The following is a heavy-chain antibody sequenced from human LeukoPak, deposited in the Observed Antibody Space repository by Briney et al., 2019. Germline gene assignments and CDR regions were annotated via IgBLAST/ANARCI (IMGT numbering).Heavy chain of an antibody. D-gene: IGHD2-2*01. V-gene: IGHV3-23*01. Sequence: GGSLRLSCTASGFTFSSYTFNWVRQAPGKGLEWVSGIIGGAGSTYYADSVKGRFTISGDNSKNTLFLQMNSLRAEDTAVYYCAHGAMYQLDYWGQGTLVTVSS. CDR2: IIGGAGST. CDR1: GFTFSSYT. J-gene: IGHJ4*02. CDR3: AHGAMYQLDY.